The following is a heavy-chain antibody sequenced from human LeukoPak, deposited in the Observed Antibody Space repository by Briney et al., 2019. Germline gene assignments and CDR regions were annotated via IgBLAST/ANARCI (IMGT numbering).Heavy chain of an antibody. D-gene: IGHD2-2*01. CDR2: INHSGST. V-gene: IGHV4-34*01. CDR1: GGSFSGYY. CDR3: ARGRTPYYFDY. Sequence: SETLSLTCAVYGGSFSGYYWSWLRQPPGKGLEWIGEINHSGSTNYNPSLKSRVTISVDTSKNQFSLKLSSVTAADTAVYYCARGRTPYYFDYWGQGTLVTVSS. J-gene: IGHJ4*02.